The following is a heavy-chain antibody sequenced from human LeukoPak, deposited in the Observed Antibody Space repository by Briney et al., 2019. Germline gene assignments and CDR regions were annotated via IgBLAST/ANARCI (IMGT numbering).Heavy chain of an antibody. V-gene: IGHV4-59*08. CDR3: ATLGRRYRFDY. CDR2: IYYSGST. CDR1: GGSISSYY. Sequence: SETLSLTCTVSGGSISSYYWSWIRQPPGKGLEWIGYIYYSGSTNYNPSLKRLVTISVDPSTTPFSLKLSSLPAAPTAAYYCATLGRRYRFDYWGQGTLVTVSS. D-gene: IGHD7-27*01. J-gene: IGHJ4*02.